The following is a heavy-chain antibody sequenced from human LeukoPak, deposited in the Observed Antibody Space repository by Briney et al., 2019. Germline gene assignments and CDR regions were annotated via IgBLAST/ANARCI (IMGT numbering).Heavy chain of an antibody. J-gene: IGHJ4*02. CDR1: GFTFSDYY. Sequence: PGGSLRLSCAASGFTFSDYYMSWLRQAPGKGLEWVSYISSSGSTIYYADSVKGRFTISRDNAKNSLYLQMHSLRAEDTAVYYCARDKGDFWSGYYLFDYGGQGTLVTVS. CDR2: ISSSGSTI. CDR3: ARDKGDFWSGYYLFDY. V-gene: IGHV3-11*04. D-gene: IGHD3-3*01.